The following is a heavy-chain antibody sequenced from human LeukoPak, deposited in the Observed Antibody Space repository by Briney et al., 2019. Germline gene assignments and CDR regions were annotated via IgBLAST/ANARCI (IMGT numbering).Heavy chain of an antibody. Sequence: SGRSLRLSCAATGFTFSSYGMHWVRQAPGKGLEWVAVISYDGSNKYYVDSVKGRFTISRDNSKNTLYLQMNSLRAEDTAVYYCAKDQGCLVVTAGGMDVWGEGTTVTCSS. CDR2: ISYDGSNK. CDR1: GFTFSSYG. D-gene: IGHD2-21*02. V-gene: IGHV3-30*18. CDR3: AKDQGCLVVTAGGMDV. J-gene: IGHJ6*02.